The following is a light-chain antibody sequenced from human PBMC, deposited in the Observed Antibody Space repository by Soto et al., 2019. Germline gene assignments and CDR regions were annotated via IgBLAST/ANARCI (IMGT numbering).Light chain of an antibody. CDR3: QQYDNRPLT. CDR1: QDISNY. J-gene: IGKJ4*01. Sequence: DIQMTQSPSSLSASVGDTVTITCQASQDISNYLNWYQQKPGKAPKVLLYDASNLETGVPSRFSGSGSGTDFTFTISSLHPEDIATYYCQQYDNRPLTFVGGTKVEIK. CDR2: DAS. V-gene: IGKV1-33*01.